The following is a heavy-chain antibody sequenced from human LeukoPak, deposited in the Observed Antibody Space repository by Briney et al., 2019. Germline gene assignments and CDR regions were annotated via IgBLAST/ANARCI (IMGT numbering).Heavy chain of an antibody. J-gene: IGHJ4*02. Sequence: PGGSLRLSCAASGFTFSSYAMSWVRQAPGKGLEWVSAISGSGGSTYYADSVKGRFTISRDNSKNTLYLQMNSLRAEGTAVYYCAKEGEDFDWLSAFDYWGQGTLVTVSS. CDR1: GFTFSSYA. V-gene: IGHV3-23*01. CDR2: ISGSGGST. CDR3: AKEGEDFDWLSAFDY. D-gene: IGHD3-9*01.